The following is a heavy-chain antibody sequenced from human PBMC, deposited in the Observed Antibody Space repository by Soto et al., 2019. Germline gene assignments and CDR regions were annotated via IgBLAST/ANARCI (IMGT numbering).Heavy chain of an antibody. J-gene: IGHJ6*02. CDR1: GFTFGDYA. CDR3: TRDTSTSRYSYYGMDV. CDR2: IRSKAYGETK. V-gene: IGHV3-49*03. D-gene: IGHD2-2*01. Sequence: EVQVVESGGGLVEPGQSLRLSCTGSGFTFGDYAISWSRQAPGKGLEWVGVIRSKAYGETKDYAASVKGRFTILRDDSKSIAYLQMNSLQSEDIGIYYCTRDTSTSRYSYYGMDVWGHGTTVTVSS.